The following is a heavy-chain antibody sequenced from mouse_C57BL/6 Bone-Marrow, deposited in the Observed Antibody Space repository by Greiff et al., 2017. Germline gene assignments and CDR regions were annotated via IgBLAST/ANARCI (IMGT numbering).Heavy chain of an antibody. D-gene: IGHD2-1*01. Sequence: EVKLVESGGDLVKPGGSLKLSCAASGFTFSSYGMSWVRQTPDNRLEWVATISSGGSYTNYPDSVKGRFTISRDNSKNTLDLQMSSLKSEDTAMYYCARRGNYAYWYFDVWGTGTAVTVSA. V-gene: IGHV5-6*02. CDR1: GFTFSSYG. CDR2: ISSGGSYT. CDR3: ARRGNYAYWYFDV. J-gene: IGHJ1*03.